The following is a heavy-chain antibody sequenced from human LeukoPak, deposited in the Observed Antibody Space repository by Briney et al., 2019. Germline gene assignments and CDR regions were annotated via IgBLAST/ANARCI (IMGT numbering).Heavy chain of an antibody. Sequence: GGSLRLSCAASGFTFSSYAMSWVRQAPGKGLEWVSAISGSGGSTYYADSVKGRFTISRDNSKNTLYLQMNSLRAEDAAVYCCAREVGYYGSGSYWFDYWGQGTLVTVSS. J-gene: IGHJ4*02. CDR2: ISGSGGST. D-gene: IGHD3-10*01. CDR3: AREVGYYGSGSYWFDY. V-gene: IGHV3-23*01. CDR1: GFTFSSYA.